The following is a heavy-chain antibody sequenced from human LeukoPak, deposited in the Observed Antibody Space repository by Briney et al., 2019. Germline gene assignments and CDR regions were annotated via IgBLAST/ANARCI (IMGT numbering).Heavy chain of an antibody. J-gene: IGHJ4*02. V-gene: IGHV4-59*01. CDR3: ARLTSGSYYAFDY. Sequence: SETLFLTCTVSGGSISSYYWSWIRQPPGKGLEWIGYIYYSGSTNYNPSLKSRVTISVDTSKNQFSLKLSSVTAADTAVYYCARLTSGSYYAFDYWGQGTLVTVSS. D-gene: IGHD1-26*01. CDR2: IYYSGST. CDR1: GGSISSYY.